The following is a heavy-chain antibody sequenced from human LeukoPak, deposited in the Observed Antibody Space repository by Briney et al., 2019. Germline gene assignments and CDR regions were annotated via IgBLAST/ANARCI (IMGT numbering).Heavy chain of an antibody. CDR1: GGSISSSSYF. D-gene: IGHD3-10*01. CDR2: IYYSGST. Sequence: SETLSLTCTVSGGSISSSSYFWGWIRQPPGKGLEWIGSIYYSGSTYYNPSLKSRVTISVDTSKNQFSLKLTSVTASDTAVYYCARHRFGGFYYFDYWGQGTLVPVS. J-gene: IGHJ4*02. V-gene: IGHV4-39*01. CDR3: ARHRFGGFYYFDY.